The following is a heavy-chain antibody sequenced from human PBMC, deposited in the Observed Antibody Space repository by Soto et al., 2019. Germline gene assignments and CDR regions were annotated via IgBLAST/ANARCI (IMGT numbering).Heavy chain of an antibody. D-gene: IGHD3-3*01. J-gene: IGHJ4*02. V-gene: IGHV4-59*01. CDR1: GGSINSYY. Sequence: SETLSLTCTVSGGSINSYYWSWIRQPPGKGLEWIGYIYYSGSTNYNPSLKSRVTISVDTSKNQFSLKLSSVTAADTAVYYCARGSDYDFWSGYFGYWGQGTLVTVS. CDR2: IYYSGST. CDR3: ARGSDYDFWSGYFGY.